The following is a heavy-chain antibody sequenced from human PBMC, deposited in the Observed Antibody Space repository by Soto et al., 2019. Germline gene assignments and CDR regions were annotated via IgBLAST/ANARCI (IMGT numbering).Heavy chain of an antibody. V-gene: IGHV4-59*01. CDR1: VGSISSYY. CDR2: IYYSGST. J-gene: IGHJ4*02. Sequence: PSETLSLPCTVSVGSISSYYWIWIRQPPGKGLEWIGYIYYSGSTNYNPSLKSRVTISVDTSKNQFSLKLSSVTAADTAVYYCARAGGRDGYNLAYYFDYWGQGTLVT. D-gene: IGHD1-1*01. CDR3: ARAGGRDGYNLAYYFDY.